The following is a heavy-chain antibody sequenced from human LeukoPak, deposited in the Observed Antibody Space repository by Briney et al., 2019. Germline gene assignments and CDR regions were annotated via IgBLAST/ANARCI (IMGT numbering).Heavy chain of an antibody. CDR3: ANSSLA. D-gene: IGHD6-6*01. CDR1: GFTFSSYA. Sequence: GGSLRLSCAASGFTFSSYALTWVRQAPGKGLEWVSSISDSGDRTHYADSVKGRFTISRVNSKNTLFLQMSNLRTEDTAVYYCANSSLAWGQGTVVTVSS. CDR2: ISDSGDRT. J-gene: IGHJ4*02. V-gene: IGHV3-23*01.